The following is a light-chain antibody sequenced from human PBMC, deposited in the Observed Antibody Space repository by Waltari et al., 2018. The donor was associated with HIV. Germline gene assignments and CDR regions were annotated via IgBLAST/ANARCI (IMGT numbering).Light chain of an antibody. CDR1: ALPKQY. CDR2: KHR. J-gene: IGLJ3*02. CDR3: QSADSSGTWV. V-gene: IGLV3-25*03. Sequence: SYELTQPPSVSVSPGQTARITCSGDALPKQYAYWYQQKPGQAPVLVIYKHRERPSGIPERFSGSSSGTTVTWTISRVQAEDEADYYCQSADSSGTWVFGGGTKLTVL.